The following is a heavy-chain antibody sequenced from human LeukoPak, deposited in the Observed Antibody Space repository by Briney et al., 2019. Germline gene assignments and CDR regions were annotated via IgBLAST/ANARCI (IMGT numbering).Heavy chain of an antibody. CDR3: AKGSSGRSYSSLNY. D-gene: IGHD2-15*01. J-gene: IGHJ4*02. V-gene: IGHV3-23*01. CDR2: ITCSGNTT. CDR1: GFTFTNYA. Sequence: PGGSLRLSCAASGFTFTNYAMTWVRQAPGKGLEWVSVITCSGNTTYYADTVKGRFTISRDNSKNTLYLQLNSLRAEDTAVYSCAKGSSGRSYSSLNYWGQGTLVTVSS.